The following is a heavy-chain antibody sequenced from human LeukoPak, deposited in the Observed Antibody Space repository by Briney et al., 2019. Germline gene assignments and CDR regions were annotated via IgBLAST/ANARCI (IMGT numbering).Heavy chain of an antibody. CDR3: ARDPPYYYDSSGYFNAFDI. Sequence: ASVKVSCKASGYTFTSYGISWVRQAPGQGLEWMGWISAYNGNTNYAQKLQGRVTMTTDTSTSTAYMELRSLRSDDTAVYYCARDPPYYYDSSGYFNAFDIWGQGTMATVSS. D-gene: IGHD3-22*01. J-gene: IGHJ3*02. CDR2: ISAYNGNT. V-gene: IGHV1-18*01. CDR1: GYTFTSYG.